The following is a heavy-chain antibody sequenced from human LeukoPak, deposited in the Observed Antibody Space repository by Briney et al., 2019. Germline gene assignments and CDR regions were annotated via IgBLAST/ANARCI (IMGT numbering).Heavy chain of an antibody. J-gene: IGHJ4*02. Sequence: GGSLRLSCVASGFTFSAYAMSWVRQAPGKGLEWVSIISDGGSITYYADSVKGRFTISRDNSKNTLFLQMNSLRAEDTAVYYCAKSRGSGSNMARGVNFDYWGQGTLVTVSS. CDR3: AKSRGSGSNMARGVNFDY. V-gene: IGHV3-23*01. CDR2: ISDGGSIT. D-gene: IGHD3-10*01. CDR1: GFTFSAYA.